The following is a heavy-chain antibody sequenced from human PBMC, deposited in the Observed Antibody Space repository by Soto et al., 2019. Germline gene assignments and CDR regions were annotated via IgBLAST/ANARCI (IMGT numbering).Heavy chain of an antibody. Sequence: PGGSLRLSCAASGFTFSSYSMNWVRQAPGKGLEWVSYISTRSNSIYYADSVKGRFTTSRDNAKNSLFLQMNSLRDEDTAVYFCARAKLIGSYYPLDNCGHGPLVTVSS. CDR1: GFTFSSYS. D-gene: IGHD1-26*01. CDR3: ARAKLIGSYYPLDN. J-gene: IGHJ4*01. CDR2: ISTRSNSI. V-gene: IGHV3-48*02.